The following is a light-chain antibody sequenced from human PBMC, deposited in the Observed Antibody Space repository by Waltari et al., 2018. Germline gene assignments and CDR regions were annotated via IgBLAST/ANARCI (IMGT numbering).Light chain of an antibody. Sequence: QSVLTQPPSVTAAPGQKVTISCAGSSSNIGSSDVSWYQQVPGTAPKLLIFETILRPYGSPDRCSGAKSGTSATLDITGLQTGDEANYYCATWDTSLSAGVFGGGTKLTVL. CDR2: ETI. CDR1: SSNIGSSD. V-gene: IGLV1-51*02. CDR3: ATWDTSLSAGV. J-gene: IGLJ3*02.